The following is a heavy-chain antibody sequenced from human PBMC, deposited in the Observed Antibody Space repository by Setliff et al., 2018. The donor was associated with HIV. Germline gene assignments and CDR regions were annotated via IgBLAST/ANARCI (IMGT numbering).Heavy chain of an antibody. V-gene: IGHV1-18*01. J-gene: IGHJ6*02. CDR3: ARDGDHMMDV. Sequence: ASVKVSCKPSGYTFTSYGLSWVRQAPGQGLEWMGWISTYSDEASYAENPQGRVTMTTDTPTSTAYMDLRSLTFDDTAVYYCARDGDHMMDVWGQGTPVTVSS. CDR2: ISTYSDEA. CDR1: GYTFTSYG.